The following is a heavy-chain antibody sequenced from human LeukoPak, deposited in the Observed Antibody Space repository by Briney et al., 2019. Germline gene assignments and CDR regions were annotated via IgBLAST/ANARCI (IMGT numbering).Heavy chain of an antibody. V-gene: IGHV1-2*06. CDR1: GYTFTGYY. Sequence: ASVKVSCKASGYTFTGYYMHWVRQAPGQGLEWMGRINPNSGGTNYAQKFQGRVTMTRDTSISTAYMELSRLRSDDTAVYYCARGFPVTNYYSDYWGQGTLVTVSS. D-gene: IGHD4-17*01. CDR3: ARGFPVTNYYSDY. J-gene: IGHJ4*02. CDR2: INPNSGGT.